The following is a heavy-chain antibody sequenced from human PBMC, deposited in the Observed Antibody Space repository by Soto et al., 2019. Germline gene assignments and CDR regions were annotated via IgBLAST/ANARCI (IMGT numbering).Heavy chain of an antibody. D-gene: IGHD2-21*02. CDR2: IYYSGST. CDR3: ARGEGCGGDCPSEYFQH. Sequence: SETLSLTCTVSGGSISSGGYYWSWIRQHPGKGLEWIGYIYYSGSTYYNTSLKSRVTISVDTSKNQFSLKLSSVTAADTAVYYCARGEGCGGDCPSEYFQHWGQGTLVTVSS. CDR1: GGSISSGGYY. J-gene: IGHJ1*01. V-gene: IGHV4-31*03.